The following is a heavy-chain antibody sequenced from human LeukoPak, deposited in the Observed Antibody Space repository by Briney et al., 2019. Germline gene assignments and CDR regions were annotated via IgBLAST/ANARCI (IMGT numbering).Heavy chain of an antibody. CDR2: ISYSGST. D-gene: IGHD3-3*01. CDR1: GGSISSSNFY. J-gene: IGHJ6*02. CDR3: ARTVRFLDPYGLDV. V-gene: IGHV4-39*01. Sequence: SETLSLTCTVSGGSISSSNFYWGWIRRPPGKGLEWIGSISYSGSTYYNPSLKSRVTISIDTSKNQFSLGLRSVTAADTAVFYCARTVRFLDPYGLDVWGQGTTVTVSS.